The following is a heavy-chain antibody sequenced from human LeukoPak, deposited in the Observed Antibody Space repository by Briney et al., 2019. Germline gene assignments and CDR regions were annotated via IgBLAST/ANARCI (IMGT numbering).Heavy chain of an antibody. CDR1: GGSISSGGYY. CDR3: ARDLDSSGRYFDY. Sequence: SRTLSLTCTVSGGSISSGGYYWSWIRQHPGKGLEWIGYIYYSGSTYYNPSLKSRVTISVDTSKTQFPLKLSSVTAADTAVYYCARDLDSSGRYFDYWGQGTLVTVSS. CDR2: IYYSGST. J-gene: IGHJ4*02. V-gene: IGHV4-31*03. D-gene: IGHD3-22*01.